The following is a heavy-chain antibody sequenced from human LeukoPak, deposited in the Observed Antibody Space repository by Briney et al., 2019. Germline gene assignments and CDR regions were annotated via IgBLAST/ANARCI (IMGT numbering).Heavy chain of an antibody. J-gene: IGHJ4*02. CDR2: ISSSSSYI. CDR3: AKGGSPGIVGATWNY. Sequence: GGSLRLSCAASGFTFSSYSMNWVRQAPGKGLEWVSSISSSSSYIYYADSVKGRFTISRDNSKNTLYLQMNSLRAEDTAVYYCAKGGSPGIVGATWNYWGQGTLVTVSS. V-gene: IGHV3-21*04. CDR1: GFTFSSYS. D-gene: IGHD1-26*01.